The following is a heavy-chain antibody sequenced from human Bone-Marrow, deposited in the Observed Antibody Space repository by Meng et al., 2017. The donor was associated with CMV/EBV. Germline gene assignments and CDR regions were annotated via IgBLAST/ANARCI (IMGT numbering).Heavy chain of an antibody. J-gene: IGHJ6*02. Sequence: GGSLRLSCAASGFTFSSYDMHWVRQATGKGLEWVSAIGTAGDTYYPGSVKGRFTISRENAKNSLYLQMNSLRAGDTAVYYCARDPLYCSSTSCPLGIYYYYGMDVWGQGTTVTVSS. D-gene: IGHD2-2*01. CDR1: GFTFSSYD. V-gene: IGHV3-13*01. CDR2: IGTAGDT. CDR3: ARDPLYCSSTSCPLGIYYYYGMDV.